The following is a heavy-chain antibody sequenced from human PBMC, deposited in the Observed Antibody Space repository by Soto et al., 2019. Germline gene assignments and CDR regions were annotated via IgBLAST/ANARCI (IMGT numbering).Heavy chain of an antibody. CDR3: AHRVLRTVFGLVTTTAIYFDF. V-gene: IGHV2-5*02. Sequence: QITLKESGPTVVRPTETLTLTCRFSGFSLTTSGVGVGWIRQSPGKAPEWLALLYWDDDKRYSASLKSRLTTTKNTSKNQVVLTVSDLDPTDTATYYCAHRVLRTVFGLVTTTAIYFDFWGQGTPVAVSS. CDR1: GFSLTTSGVG. J-gene: IGHJ4*02. D-gene: IGHD3-3*01. CDR2: LYWDDDK.